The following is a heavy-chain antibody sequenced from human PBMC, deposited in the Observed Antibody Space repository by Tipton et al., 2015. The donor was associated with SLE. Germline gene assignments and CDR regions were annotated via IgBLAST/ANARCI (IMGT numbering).Heavy chain of an antibody. CDR2: VYLSGST. J-gene: IGHJ2*01. V-gene: IGHV4-39*07. Sequence: TLSLTCTVSGGSIRSSSYYWGWIRQPPGKGLEWIGRVYLSGSTYYNPSLKSRVTISVDTSKNQFSLKLSSVTAADTAVYYCARDWAIYGGNSLYFDLWGRGTLVSVSS. D-gene: IGHD4-23*01. CDR1: GGSIRSSSYY. CDR3: ARDWAIYGGNSLYFDL.